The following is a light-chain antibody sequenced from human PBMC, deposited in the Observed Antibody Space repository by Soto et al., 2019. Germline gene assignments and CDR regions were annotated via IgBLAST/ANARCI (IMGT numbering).Light chain of an antibody. V-gene: IGKV3-15*01. CDR2: GAS. J-gene: IGKJ4*01. Sequence: DIVMTQSPATLSVSPGQRATLSCRASQSVSSNLAWYQQKPGQAPRLLIYGASTRATGIPARFSGSGSGTDFTLTISLQSEDFAVYYCQHYNNWPLTFGGGTKVDIK. CDR1: QSVSSN. CDR3: QHYNNWPLT.